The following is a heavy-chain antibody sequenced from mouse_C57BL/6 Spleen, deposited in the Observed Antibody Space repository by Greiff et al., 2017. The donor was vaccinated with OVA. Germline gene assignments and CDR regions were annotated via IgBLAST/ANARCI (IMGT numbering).Heavy chain of an antibody. CDR1: GFNIKDYY. V-gene: IGHV14-2*01. CDR3: ARVRDWYFDV. J-gene: IGHJ1*03. CDR2: IDPEDGET. Sequence: VQLQQSGAELVKPGASVKLSCTASGFNIKDYYMHWVKQRTEQGLEWIGRIDPEDGETKYAPNFQGKATITADTSSNTAYLQLSSLTSEDTAVYYCARVRDWYFDVWGTGTTVTVSS.